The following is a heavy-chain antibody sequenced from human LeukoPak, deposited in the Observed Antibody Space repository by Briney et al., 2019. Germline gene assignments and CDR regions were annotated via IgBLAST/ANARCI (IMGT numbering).Heavy chain of an antibody. D-gene: IGHD6-19*01. V-gene: IGHV4-4*07. CDR1: GGSISSYF. J-gene: IGHJ4*02. CDR2: INTSGST. CDR3: ARDQKGFSSGWYEDY. Sequence: SETLSLTCTVSGGSISSYFWSWIRQPAGKGLEWIGRINTSGSTNYDPSLKSRVTMSVDTSKNQFSLKLSSVTAADTAIYYCARDQKGFSSGWYEDYWGQGTLVTVSS.